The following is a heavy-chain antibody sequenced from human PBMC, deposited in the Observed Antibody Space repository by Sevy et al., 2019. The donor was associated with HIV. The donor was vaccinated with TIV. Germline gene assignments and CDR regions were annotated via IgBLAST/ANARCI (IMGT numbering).Heavy chain of an antibody. CDR1: YGSFSGYY. V-gene: IGHV4-34*01. Sequence: SETLSLTCAVHYGSFSGYYWNWIRQVPGKGLEWIGEINGSGITYYNPSLKSRVTISVDTSKKQFSLKLNSVTAVDSAVYFCARSPPVVGVPGVTSWFDPWGQGTLVTVSS. CDR3: ARSPPVVGVPGVTSWFDP. D-gene: IGHD2-15*01. J-gene: IGHJ5*02. CDR2: INGSGIT.